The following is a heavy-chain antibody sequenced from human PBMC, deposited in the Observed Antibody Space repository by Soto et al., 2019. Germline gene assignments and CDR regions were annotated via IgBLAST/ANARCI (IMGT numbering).Heavy chain of an antibody. V-gene: IGHV1-69*13. J-gene: IGHJ5*02. CDR2: IIPITDTA. D-gene: IGHD2-2*02. CDR3: ATLVPAPIKLFPRLGWFDP. CDR1: GGTFSSET. Sequence: GASVKVSCKASGGTFSSETITWVRQAPGQGLEWMGGIIPITDTANYAQNFQGRVTITADESTSTVYMELSSLRSEDTAVYYCATLVPAPIKLFPRLGWFDPWGQGTLVTVPS.